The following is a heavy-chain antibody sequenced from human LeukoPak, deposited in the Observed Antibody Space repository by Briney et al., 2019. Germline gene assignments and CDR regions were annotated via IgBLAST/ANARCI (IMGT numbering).Heavy chain of an antibody. CDR1: GGSISSGGYS. D-gene: IGHD3-10*01. CDR3: ARGDGSGSYIWFDP. J-gene: IGHJ5*02. V-gene: IGHV4-30-2*01. CDR2: IYHSGST. Sequence: PSQTLSLTCAVSGGSISSGGYSWSWIRQPSGKGLEWIGYIYHSGSTYYNPSLKSRVTISVDRSKNQFSLKLSSVTAADTAVYYCARGDGSGSYIWFDPWGQGTLVTVSS.